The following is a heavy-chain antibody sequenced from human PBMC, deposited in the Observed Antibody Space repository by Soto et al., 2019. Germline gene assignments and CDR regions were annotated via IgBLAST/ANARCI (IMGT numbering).Heavy chain of an antibody. CDR2: ISAYNGNT. V-gene: IGHV1-18*01. D-gene: IGHD2-2*01. CDR3: APGHHCSSTSCYQFPLDS. J-gene: IGHJ4*02. CDR1: VYTFTSYG. Sequence: SVKVSYKASVYTFTSYGISWVRQAPGQGLEWMGWISAYNGNTNYAQKLQGRVTMTTDTSTSTAYMELRSLRSDDTAVYYCAPGHHCSSTSCYQFPLDSWGQGTLVTVSS.